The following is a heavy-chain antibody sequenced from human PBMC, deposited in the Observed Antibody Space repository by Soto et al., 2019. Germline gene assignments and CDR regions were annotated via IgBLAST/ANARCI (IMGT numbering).Heavy chain of an antibody. CDR1: GGTFSSYA. CDR3: ARGIVVVVAANIIVRYFDY. CDR2: IIPIFGTA. Sequence: SVKVSCKASGGTFSSYAISWVRQAPGQGLEWMGGIIPIFGTANYAQKFQGRVTITADESTSTAYMELSSLRSEDTAVYYCARGIVVVVAANIIVRYFDYWGQGTLVTVSS. D-gene: IGHD2-15*01. V-gene: IGHV1-69*13. J-gene: IGHJ4*02.